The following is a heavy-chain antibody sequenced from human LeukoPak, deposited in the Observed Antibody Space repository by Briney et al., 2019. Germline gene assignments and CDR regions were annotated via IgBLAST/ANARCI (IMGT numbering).Heavy chain of an antibody. V-gene: IGHV5-51*01. CDR3: ARHGGDDFWSGYYPSFDY. J-gene: IGHJ4*02. Sequence: GESLKIPCKGSGYSFTSYWIGWVRQMPGKGLEWMGIIYPGDSDTRYSPSFQGQVTISADKSISTAYLQWSSLKASDTAMYYCARHGGDDFWSGYYPSFDYWGQGTLVTVSS. CDR2: IYPGDSDT. D-gene: IGHD3-3*01. CDR1: GYSFTSYW.